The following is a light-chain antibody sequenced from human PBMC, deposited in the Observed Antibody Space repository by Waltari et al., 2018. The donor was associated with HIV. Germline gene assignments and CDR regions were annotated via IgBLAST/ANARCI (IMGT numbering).Light chain of an antibody. Sequence: EIVLTQSPATLSLSPGERATLSCRASQSVSSYLAWYQQKPGQAPRLLIYDASNRATDIPARFSGSGSGTDFTLTISSLEPEDFAVYYCQQRSNWIFGQGTRLEIK. CDR2: DAS. CDR1: QSVSSY. J-gene: IGKJ5*01. V-gene: IGKV3-11*01. CDR3: QQRSNWI.